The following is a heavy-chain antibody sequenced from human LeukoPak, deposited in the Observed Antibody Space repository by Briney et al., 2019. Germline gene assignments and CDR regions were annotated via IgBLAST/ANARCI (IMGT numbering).Heavy chain of an antibody. D-gene: IGHD3-3*01. J-gene: IGHJ4*02. V-gene: IGHV3-21*01. CDR3: ARAARNYDFWSGYY. CDR1: GFTFSTYS. CDR2: ISSSSSYI. Sequence: PGGSLRLSCAASGFTFSTYSMNWVRQAPGKGLEGVSSISSSSSYIYYADSVKGRFTISRDNAKDSLYLQMNSLRAEDTAAYYCARAARNYDFWSGYYWGQGTLVTVSS.